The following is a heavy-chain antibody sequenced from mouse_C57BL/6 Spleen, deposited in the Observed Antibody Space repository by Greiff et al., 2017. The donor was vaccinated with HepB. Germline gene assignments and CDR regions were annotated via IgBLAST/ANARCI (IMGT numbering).Heavy chain of an antibody. CDR2: IDPSDSET. Sequence: QVHVKQSGAELVRPGSSVKLSCKASGYTFTSYWMHWVKQRPIQGLEWIGNIDPSDSETHYNQKFKDKATLTVDKSSSTAYMQLSSRTSEDSAVYYCASSLDSYAMDYWGQGTSVTVSS. V-gene: IGHV1-52*01. J-gene: IGHJ4*01. CDR1: GYTFTSYW. CDR3: ASSLDSYAMDY.